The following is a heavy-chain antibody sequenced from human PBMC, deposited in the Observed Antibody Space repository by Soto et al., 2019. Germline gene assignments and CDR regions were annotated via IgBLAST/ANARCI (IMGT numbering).Heavy chain of an antibody. V-gene: IGHV3-11*01. CDR2: ISSSGSTI. D-gene: IGHD4-17*01. J-gene: IGHJ6*03. CDR1: GFTFSDYY. CDR3: ARGGDYGDYDYYYMDV. Sequence: GGSLRLSCAASGFTFSDYYMSWIRQAPGKGLEWVSYISSSGSTIYYADSVKGRFTISRDNAKNSLYLQMNSLRAEDTAVYYCARGGDYGDYDYYYMDVWGKGTTVTVSS.